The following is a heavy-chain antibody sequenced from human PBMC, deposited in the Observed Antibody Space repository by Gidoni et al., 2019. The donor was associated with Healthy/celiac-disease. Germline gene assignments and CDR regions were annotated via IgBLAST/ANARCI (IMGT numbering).Heavy chain of an antibody. D-gene: IGHD6-6*01. CDR2: IIPIFGTA. CDR1: GGTFSSYA. CDR3: ARLLDIAAQTPYYYGMDV. Sequence: QVQLVQSGAEVKKPGSSVKVSCKASGGTFSSYALSWVRQAPGQGLEWMGGIIPIFGTANYAQKFQGRVTITADKSTSTAYMELSSLRSEDTAVYYCARLLDIAAQTPYYYGMDVWGQGTTVTVSS. V-gene: IGHV1-69*06. J-gene: IGHJ6*02.